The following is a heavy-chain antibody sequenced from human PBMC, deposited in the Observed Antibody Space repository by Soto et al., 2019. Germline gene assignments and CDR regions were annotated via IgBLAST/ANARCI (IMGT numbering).Heavy chain of an antibody. CDR3: ARFTQYSSSFDY. CDR2: ISYDGSNK. J-gene: IGHJ4*02. V-gene: IGHV3-30-3*01. D-gene: IGHD6-6*01. CDR1: GFTFSSYA. Sequence: GESLKISCAASGFTFSSYAMHWVRQAPGKGLEWVAVISYDGSNKYYADSVKGRFTISRDNSKNTLYLQMNSLRAEDTAVYYCARFTQYSSSFDYWGQGTLVTVSS.